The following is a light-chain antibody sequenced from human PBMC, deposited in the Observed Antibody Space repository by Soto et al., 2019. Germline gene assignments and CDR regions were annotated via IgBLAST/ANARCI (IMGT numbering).Light chain of an antibody. CDR3: QQSYSTTWT. CDR2: GTS. V-gene: IGKV1-9*01. J-gene: IGKJ1*01. Sequence: DIQLTQSPSFLSASVGDRVTITCRASQDISNYLAWYQQKPGKAPKFMIYGTSTFQSGVPSRFSGSGSGTDGTITISSLQHEDGATYDCQQSYSTTWTFGQGTKVDIK. CDR1: QDISNY.